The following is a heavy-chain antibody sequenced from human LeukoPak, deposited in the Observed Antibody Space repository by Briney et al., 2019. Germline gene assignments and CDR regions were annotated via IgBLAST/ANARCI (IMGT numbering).Heavy chain of an antibody. D-gene: IGHD5-12*01. CDR3: TRDRLSKWFDP. CDR2: INTNSGVT. J-gene: IGHJ5*02. Sequence: GASVKVSCEASGLTFTGFNYIHWVRPAPGQGPEWMGWINTNSGVTDYARKFQGRVTMTRDTSVSTAYMELYRLTYDDTAMYYCTRDRLSKWFDPWGQGTLVTVSS. CDR1: GLTFTGFNY. V-gene: IGHV1-2*02.